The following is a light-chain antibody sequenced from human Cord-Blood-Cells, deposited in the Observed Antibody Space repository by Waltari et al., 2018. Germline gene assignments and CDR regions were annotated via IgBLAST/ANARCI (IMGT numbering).Light chain of an antibody. V-gene: IGLV1-47*01. J-gene: IGLJ3*02. CDR2: RKK. Sequence: QSVLTQPPSASGTPGQRVTISCSGSSSNIGSNYVYWYQQPPGTAPKLLIYRKKRRPSGVPDRFSGSKSGTSASLAISGLRSEDEADYYCAAWDDSLSGPNWVFGGGTKLTVL. CDR3: AAWDDSLSGPNWV. CDR1: SSNIGSNY.